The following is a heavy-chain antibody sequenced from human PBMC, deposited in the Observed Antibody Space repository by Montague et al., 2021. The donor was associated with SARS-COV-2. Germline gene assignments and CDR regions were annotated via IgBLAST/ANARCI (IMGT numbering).Heavy chain of an antibody. J-gene: IGHJ4*02. CDR3: ARDFDY. V-gene: IGHV4-59*13. Sequence: SETLSLTCTVSGGSISSYYWSWIRQPPAKGLEWIGYMYYSGSTNYNPSLKSRVTLSVDTSKNQFSLKLSSVTAADTAVYYCARDFDYWGQGTLVTVSS. CDR2: MYYSGST. CDR1: GGSISSYY.